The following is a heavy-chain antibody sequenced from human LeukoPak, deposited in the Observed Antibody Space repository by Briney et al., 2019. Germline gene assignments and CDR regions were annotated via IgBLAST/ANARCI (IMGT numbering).Heavy chain of an antibody. CDR3: ARGRPIDY. CDR1: GFTFSNAW. J-gene: IGHJ4*02. CDR2: ISSSSSTI. Sequence: PGGSLRLSCAASGFTFSNAWMSWVRQAPGKGLEWVSYISSSSSTIYYADSVKGRFIISRDNAKNSLYLQMSSLRAEDTAVYYCARGRPIDYWGQGTLVTVSS. V-gene: IGHV3-48*04.